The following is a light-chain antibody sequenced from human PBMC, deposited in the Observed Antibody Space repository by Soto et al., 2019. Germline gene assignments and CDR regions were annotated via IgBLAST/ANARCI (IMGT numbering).Light chain of an antibody. J-gene: IGKJ2*01. CDR2: WSS. CDR3: QQYYSNPRT. V-gene: IGKV4-1*01. Sequence: DIVMTQSPDSLAVSLGERATINCKSSQRVLYSSNNKNYLAWYQQKPGQPPKLLISWSSTRESGVPDRFSGSGSGTDFTLTISSLQAEDVAVYYCQQYYSNPRTFGQGTKLEIK. CDR1: QRVLYSSNNKNY.